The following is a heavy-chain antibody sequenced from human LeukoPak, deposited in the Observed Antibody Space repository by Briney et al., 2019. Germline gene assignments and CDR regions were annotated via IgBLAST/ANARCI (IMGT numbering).Heavy chain of an antibody. D-gene: IGHD5-12*01. Sequence: GGSLRLSCAASGFTFSSYWMSWVRQAPGKGLEWVANIKQDGSEKYYVDSVKGRFTISRDNAKNSLYLQMNSLRAEDTAVYYCARDRGIVATLYYFDYWGQGTLVTVSS. J-gene: IGHJ4*02. CDR1: GFTFSSYW. CDR3: ARDRGIVATLYYFDY. V-gene: IGHV3-7*01. CDR2: IKQDGSEK.